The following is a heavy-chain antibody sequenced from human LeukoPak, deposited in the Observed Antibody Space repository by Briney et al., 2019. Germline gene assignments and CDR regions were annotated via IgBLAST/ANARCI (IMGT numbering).Heavy chain of an antibody. Sequence: SETLSLTCTVSGGSISSGGYYWSWIRQPPGKGLEWIGYIYHSGSTYYNPSLKSRVTISVDRSKNQFSLKLSSVTAADTAVYYCARDRGRPRPAFGIWGQGTMVTVSS. D-gene: IGHD3-16*01. CDR3: ARDRGRPRPAFGI. CDR2: IYHSGST. CDR1: GGSISSGGYY. V-gene: IGHV4-30-2*01. J-gene: IGHJ3*02.